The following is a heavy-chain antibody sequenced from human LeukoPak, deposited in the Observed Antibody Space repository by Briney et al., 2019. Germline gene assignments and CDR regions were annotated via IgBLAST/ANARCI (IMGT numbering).Heavy chain of an antibody. J-gene: IGHJ4*02. V-gene: IGHV3-23*01. Sequence: GGSVRLSCAASGSTFSSYAMSWVRQAPGKGLEWVSTISGSGGSTYYADSVKGRFTISRDNSKNTLHLQMNSLRAEGPVVYYCARRRDYFYYWGQGNLVTVSS. CDR2: ISGSGGST. CDR1: GSTFSSYA. CDR3: ARRRDYFYY.